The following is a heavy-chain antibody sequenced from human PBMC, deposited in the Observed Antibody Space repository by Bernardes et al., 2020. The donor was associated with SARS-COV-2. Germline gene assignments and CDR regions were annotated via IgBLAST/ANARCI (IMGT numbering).Heavy chain of an antibody. D-gene: IGHD6-19*01. CDR3: ANFQAVAGISFGYYYYGMDV. Sequence: GGSLRLSCAASGFTFDDYAMHWVRQAPGKGLEWVSGISWNSGSIGYADSVKGRFTISRDNAKNSLYLQMNSLRAEDTALYYCANFQAVAGISFGYYYYGMDVWGQGTTVTVSS. CDR1: GFTFDDYA. CDR2: ISWNSGSI. V-gene: IGHV3-9*01. J-gene: IGHJ6*02.